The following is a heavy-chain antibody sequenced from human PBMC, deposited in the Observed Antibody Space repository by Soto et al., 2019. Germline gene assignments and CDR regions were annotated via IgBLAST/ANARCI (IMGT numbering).Heavy chain of an antibody. J-gene: IGHJ5*02. D-gene: IGHD6-6*01. CDR1: GFTFSSYA. CDR3: ARDRGQLVRREDNWFDP. Sequence: QVQLVESGGGVVQPGRSLRLSCAASGFTFSSYAMQWVRQAPGKGLEWVAVISYDGSNKYYADSVKGRFTISRDNSKNTLYLQMNSLRAEDTAVYYCARDRGQLVRREDNWFDPWGQGTLVTVSS. V-gene: IGHV3-30-3*01. CDR2: ISYDGSNK.